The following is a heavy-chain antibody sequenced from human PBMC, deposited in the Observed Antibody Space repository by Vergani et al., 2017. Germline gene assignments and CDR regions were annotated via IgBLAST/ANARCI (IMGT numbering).Heavy chain of an antibody. Sequence: QVQLQELGPGLVKPSETLSLTCTVSGGSISSYYWSWIRQPAGKGLEWIGRIYTSGSTNYNPSLKSRVTMSVDTSKNQFSLKLSSGTAADTAVYYCARESYYDLWSGYYHVTWGQGTLVTVSS. D-gene: IGHD3-3*01. CDR3: ARESYYDLWSGYYHVT. V-gene: IGHV4-4*07. CDR2: IYTSGST. J-gene: IGHJ5*02. CDR1: GGSISSYY.